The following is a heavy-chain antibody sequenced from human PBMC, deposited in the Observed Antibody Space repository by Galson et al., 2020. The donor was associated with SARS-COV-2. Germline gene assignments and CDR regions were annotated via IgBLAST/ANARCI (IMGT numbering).Heavy chain of an antibody. D-gene: IGHD2-21*01. CDR1: GFTLRSYA. Sequence: GGSLRLSCAASGFTLRSYALTWGRQAPGKGLEWVSAISGSGGNTYYADSVKGRFTIPRDISKNTLYLQMNSLRAEDTAVYYCARGANSAGWCFDYWGQGTLVTVSS. CDR3: ARGANSAGWCFDY. V-gene: IGHV3-23*01. J-gene: IGHJ4*02. CDR2: ISGSGGNT.